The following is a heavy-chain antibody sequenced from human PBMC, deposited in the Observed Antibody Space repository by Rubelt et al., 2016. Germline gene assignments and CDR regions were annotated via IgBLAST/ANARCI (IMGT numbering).Heavy chain of an antibody. CDR3: ARKDHGETFDY. D-gene: IGHD4-17*01. V-gene: IGHV4-39*07. Sequence: QLQLQESGPGLVKPSETLSLTCTVSGGSISSSSYYWGWIRQPPGKGLEWIGSIYYSGSTYYNPSLKSRVTISVDTSKNQFSLKLSSVTAADTAVYYCARKDHGETFDYWGQGTLVTVSS. CDR1: GGSISSSSYY. J-gene: IGHJ4*02. CDR2: IYYSGST.